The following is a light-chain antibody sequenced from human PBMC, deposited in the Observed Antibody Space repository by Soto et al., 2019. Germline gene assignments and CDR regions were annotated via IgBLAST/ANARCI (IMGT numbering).Light chain of an antibody. V-gene: IGKV3D-15*01. J-gene: IGKJ1*01. Sequence: EIVLTQSPATLSVSPGERATLSCRASQSVSSTYLIWYQQKPGQAPRLLIYGASTRATGIPARFSGSGSGTEFTLTISSLQSEDFAVYYCQQYAYWPETFGQGTKVDIK. CDR3: QQYAYWPET. CDR1: QSVSSTY. CDR2: GAS.